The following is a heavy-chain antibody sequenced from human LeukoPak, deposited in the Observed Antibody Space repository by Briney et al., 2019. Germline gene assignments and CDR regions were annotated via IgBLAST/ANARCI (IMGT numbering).Heavy chain of an antibody. D-gene: IGHD4-17*01. CDR1: GFTFSSYG. J-gene: IGHJ4*02. V-gene: IGHV3-33*01. Sequence: PGGSLRLSCAVSGFTFSSYGMHWVRQAPGKGLEWLAVIWFDGSKKYYADSVKGRFTISRDNSKNTLSLQMDSLRAEDTAVYYCARLRGGNGDSGGSLDYWGQGTLVTVSS. CDR3: ARLRGGNGDSGGSLDY. CDR2: IWFDGSKK.